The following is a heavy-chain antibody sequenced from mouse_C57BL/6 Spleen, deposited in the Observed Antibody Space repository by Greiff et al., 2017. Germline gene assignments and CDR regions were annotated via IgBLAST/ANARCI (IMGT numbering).Heavy chain of an antibody. CDR2: IWTGGGT. J-gene: IGHJ4*01. V-gene: IGHV2-9-1*01. D-gene: IGHD6-1*01. CDR3: ARNLGSAEGMDY. Sequence: VKLVESGPGLVAPSQSLSITCTVSGFSLTSYAISWVRQPPGKGLELLGVIWTGGGTNYNSTLKSRLSISKDNAKSQVFLKMNSLQTDDTARDYCARNLGSAEGMDYWGQGTSVTVSS. CDR1: GFSLTSYA.